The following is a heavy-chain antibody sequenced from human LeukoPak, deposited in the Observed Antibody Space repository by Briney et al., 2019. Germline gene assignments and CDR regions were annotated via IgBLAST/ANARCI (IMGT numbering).Heavy chain of an antibody. CDR3: ARERYCSSTSCYTAHDAFDI. J-gene: IGHJ3*02. D-gene: IGHD2-2*02. CDR2: ISSSSSYI. Sequence: GGSLRLSCAASGFTFSSYSMNWVRQAPGKGLEWVSSISSSSSYIYYADSVEGRFTISRDNAKNSLYLQMNSLRAEDTAVYYCARERYCSSTSCYTAHDAFDIWGQGTMVTVSS. V-gene: IGHV3-21*01. CDR1: GFTFSSYS.